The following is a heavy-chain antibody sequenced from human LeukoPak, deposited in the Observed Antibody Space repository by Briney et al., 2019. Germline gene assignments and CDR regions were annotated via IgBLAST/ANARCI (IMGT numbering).Heavy chain of an antibody. J-gene: IGHJ4*02. CDR1: GGSISSSSYY. Sequence: SETLSLTCTVSGGSISSSSYYWGWIRQPPGKGLEWIGSIYYSGSTYYNPSLKSRVTISVDTSKNQFSLKLSSVTAADTAVYYCARGPRGTTVTDWGQGTLVTVSS. CDR2: IYYSGST. CDR3: ARGPRGTTVTD. V-gene: IGHV4-39*07. D-gene: IGHD4-17*01.